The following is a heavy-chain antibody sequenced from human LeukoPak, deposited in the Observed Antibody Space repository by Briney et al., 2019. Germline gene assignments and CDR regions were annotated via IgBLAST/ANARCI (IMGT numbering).Heavy chain of an antibody. Sequence: ASVDVSCKASGYTFTRYYLHWVRQAPGQGLEWMGWINPDTGGTTYAQKVKGRVTMTSDTSISTAYMELSRLRSDDTAEYYCARDRNAPGYSREFDFWGQGTLVSVSS. J-gene: IGHJ4*02. V-gene: IGHV1-2*02. CDR1: GYTFTRYY. CDR3: ARDRNAPGYSREFDF. CDR2: INPDTGGT. D-gene: IGHD6-13*01.